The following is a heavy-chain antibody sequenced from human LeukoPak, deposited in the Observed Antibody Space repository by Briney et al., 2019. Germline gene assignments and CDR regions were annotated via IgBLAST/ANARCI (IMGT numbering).Heavy chain of an antibody. Sequence: ASVKVSCKASGYTFTGYYMHWVRQAPGQGLEWMGWINPNSGCTNYAQKFQGRVTMTSAPSISTAYMELSRLRSDDTAVYYCAREGGYCSSTNCGSWYSFDYWGQGTLVTVSS. D-gene: IGHD2-2*01. J-gene: IGHJ4*02. V-gene: IGHV1-2*02. CDR2: INPNSGCT. CDR1: GYTFTGYY. CDR3: AREGGYCSSTNCGSWYSFDY.